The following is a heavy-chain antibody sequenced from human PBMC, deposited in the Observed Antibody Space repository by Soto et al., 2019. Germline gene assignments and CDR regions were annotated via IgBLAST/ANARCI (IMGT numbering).Heavy chain of an antibody. Sequence: SETLSLTCTVSGGSISGSTYYRGRFRQAPERGLEWIGCICYTGSTAYNPSLRSRITVSVYTSKNSFSLKLKSVTAADSSVYYCARQMCRGGDSEYWGQGTLVTVSS. CDR2: ICYTGST. CDR1: GGSISGSTYY. J-gene: IGHJ4*02. CDR3: ARQMCRGGDSEY. D-gene: IGHD2-21*01. V-gene: IGHV4-39*01.